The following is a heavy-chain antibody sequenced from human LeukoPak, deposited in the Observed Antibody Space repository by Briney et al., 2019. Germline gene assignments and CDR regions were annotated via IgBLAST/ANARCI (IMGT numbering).Heavy chain of an antibody. CDR3: AKDPDIVVVPAASVFDY. CDR2: IRYDGSNK. CDR1: GFTFSSYS. D-gene: IGHD2-2*01. V-gene: IGHV3-30*02. J-gene: IGHJ4*02. Sequence: PGGSLRLSCAASGFTFSSYSMNWVRQAPGKGLEWVAFIRYDGSNKYYADSVKGRFTISRDNSKNTLYLQMNSLRAEDTAVYYCAKDPDIVVVPAASVFDYWGQGTLVTVSS.